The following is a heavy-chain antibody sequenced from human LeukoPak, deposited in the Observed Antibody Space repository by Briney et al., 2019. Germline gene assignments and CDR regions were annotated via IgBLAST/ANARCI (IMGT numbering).Heavy chain of an antibody. J-gene: IGHJ3*01. CDR2: ISSTSTSI. V-gene: IGHV3-21*01. Sequence: PGGSRRLSCAASGFTFSSHTMNWVRQAPGKGLEWVSSISSTSTSIYHADSVKGRFTISRDNTKNSLYLQMDSLRAEDTAVYYCARGFRAFDFWAQGTMVTVSS. CDR1: GFTFSSHT. CDR3: ARGFRAFDF.